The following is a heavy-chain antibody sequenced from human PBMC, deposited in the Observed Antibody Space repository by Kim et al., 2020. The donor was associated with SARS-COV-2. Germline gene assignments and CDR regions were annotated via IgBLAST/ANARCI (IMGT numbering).Heavy chain of an antibody. V-gene: IGHV3-48*02. J-gene: IGHJ3*02. CDR3: ARAFEDAFDI. Sequence: TIYYADSWKGRFPISRDNAKNSLYREMNSLRDEDTAVYYCARAFEDAFDIWGQGTMVTVYS. CDR2: TI.